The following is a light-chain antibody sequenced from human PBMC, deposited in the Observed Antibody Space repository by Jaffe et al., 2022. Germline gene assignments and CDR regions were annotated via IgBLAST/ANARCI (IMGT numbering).Light chain of an antibody. Sequence: DIVMTQSPDSLAVSLGERATINCRSSQSVLYSSDNKNYLAWYQHKPGQPPKLLIYWASSRESGVPDRFSGSGSGTDFTLTISSLRSEDVAVYYCQQYFSSPYGFGQGTKLEIK. J-gene: IGKJ2*03. V-gene: IGKV4-1*01. CDR1: QSVLYSSDNKNY. CDR2: WAS. CDR3: QQYFSSPYG.